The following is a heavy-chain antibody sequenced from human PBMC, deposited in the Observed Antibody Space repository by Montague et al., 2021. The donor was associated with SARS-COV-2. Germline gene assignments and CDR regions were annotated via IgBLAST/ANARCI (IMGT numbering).Heavy chain of an antibody. CDR1: GGSISSNN. Sequence: SETLSLTCTVSGGSISSNNWSWIRQRPGKGQERMWNIYYSGSTNSNPSLKSRVTISVDTSKYQFSLKLSSVTVADTAVSYCARVFPRWLQFGTCFDHWGQGTLVTVSS. V-gene: IGHV4-59*01. CDR2: IYYSGST. CDR3: ARVFPRWLQFGTCFDH. J-gene: IGHJ4*02. D-gene: IGHD5-24*01.